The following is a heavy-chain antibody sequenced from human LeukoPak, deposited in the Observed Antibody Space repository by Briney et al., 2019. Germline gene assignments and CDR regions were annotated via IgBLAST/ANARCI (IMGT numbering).Heavy chain of an antibody. D-gene: IGHD2-15*01. CDR3: ARWGYCSGGSCYVGFDY. V-gene: IGHV1-18*01. CDR2: ISAYNGNT. Sequence: ASVKVSCKASGYTFTSYGISWVRQAPGQGLERMGWISAYNGNTNYAQKLQGRVTMTTDTSTSTAYMELRSLRSDDTAVYYCARWGYCSGGSCYVGFDYWGQGTLVTVSS. CDR1: GYTFTSYG. J-gene: IGHJ4*02.